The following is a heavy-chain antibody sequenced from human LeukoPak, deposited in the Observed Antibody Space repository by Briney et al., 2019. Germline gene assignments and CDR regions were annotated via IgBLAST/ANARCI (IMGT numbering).Heavy chain of an antibody. J-gene: IGHJ4*02. CDR1: GGSFSGYY. Sequence: PSETLSLTCAVYGGSFSGYYWSWIRQPPGKGLEWIGEINHSGSTNYNPSLKSRVTISVDTSKNQFSLKLSSVTAADTAVYYCARAKYSSSSRGTYFDYWGQGTLVTVSS. V-gene: IGHV4-34*01. CDR3: ARAKYSSSSRGTYFDY. D-gene: IGHD6-6*01. CDR2: INHSGST.